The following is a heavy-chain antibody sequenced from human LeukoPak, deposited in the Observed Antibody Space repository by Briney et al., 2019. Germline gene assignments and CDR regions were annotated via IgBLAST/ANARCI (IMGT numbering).Heavy chain of an antibody. J-gene: IGHJ4*02. CDR1: GFTVSGNY. V-gene: IGHV3-66*01. D-gene: IGHD3-22*01. Sequence: PGGSLRLSCAASGFTVSGNYMSWVRQAPGKGPEWVSVIYTTGNTYYAASVKGRFTISRDTSKNTLSLQMNGPRAEDTAFYYCARMVYYYDSSGYNYYFHKWGQGTLVTVSP. CDR2: IYTTGNT. CDR3: ARMVYYYDSSGYNYYFHK.